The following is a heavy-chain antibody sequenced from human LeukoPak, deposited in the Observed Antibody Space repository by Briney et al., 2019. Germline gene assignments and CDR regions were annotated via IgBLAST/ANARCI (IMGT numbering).Heavy chain of an antibody. V-gene: IGHV3-43*02. CDR3: ARESERSGWYDY. CDR1: GFIFDDYA. CDR2: ISGDGGST. D-gene: IGHD6-19*01. Sequence: GGSLRLSCAAPGFIFDDYAIHWVRHAPGKGLEWVSLISGDGGSTFYADSVKGRFTISRDNSKNSLYLQMSSLRSEDTALYYCARESERSGWYDYWGQATLVTVSS. J-gene: IGHJ4*02.